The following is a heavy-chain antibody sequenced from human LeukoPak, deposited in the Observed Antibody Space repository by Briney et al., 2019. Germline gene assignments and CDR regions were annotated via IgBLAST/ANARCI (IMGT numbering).Heavy chain of an antibody. D-gene: IGHD6-6*01. CDR1: GGAVTTFA. CDR2: IIPIFGTP. Sequence: SVKVSCKTSGGAVTTFAISWVRQAPGQGLEWMGGIIPIFGTPDHAQRFQGRVTITADRSTGTVYLELSSLRSEDTAVYYCARSHSSSSGHDAFNIWGQGAMVTVSS. J-gene: IGHJ3*02. V-gene: IGHV1-69*06. CDR3: ARSHSSSSGHDAFNI.